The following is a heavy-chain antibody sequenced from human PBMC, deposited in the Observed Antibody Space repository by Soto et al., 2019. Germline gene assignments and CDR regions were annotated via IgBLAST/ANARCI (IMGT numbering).Heavy chain of an antibody. CDR1: GFTFSTYW. Sequence: EVQLVESGGGLVQPGGSLRLSCEASGFTFSTYWMSWVRQAPGKGLEWVATIKQDGSDKYYVDSVRGRFTISRENAESSLYLQMSSLRAEDTAVYYCVRVCGRSSCPYYLDVWGKATTVIVSS. J-gene: IGHJ6*03. V-gene: IGHV3-7*01. CDR2: IKQDGSDK. CDR3: VRVCGRSSCPYYLDV. D-gene: IGHD2-2*01.